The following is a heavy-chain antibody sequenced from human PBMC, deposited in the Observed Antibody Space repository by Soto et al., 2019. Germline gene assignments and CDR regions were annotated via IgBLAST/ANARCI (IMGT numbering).Heavy chain of an antibody. CDR2: ISSSSSTI. J-gene: IGHJ5*02. Sequence: EVQLVESGGGLVQPGGSLRLSCAASGFTFSSYSMNWVRQAAGKGLEWVSYISSSSSTIYYADSVKGRFTISRDNAKNSLYLQMNSLRAEDTAVYYCARASYYYGSGSYYFNWFDPWGQGTLVTVSS. CDR1: GFTFSSYS. CDR3: ARASYYYGSGSYYFNWFDP. D-gene: IGHD3-10*01. V-gene: IGHV3-48*01.